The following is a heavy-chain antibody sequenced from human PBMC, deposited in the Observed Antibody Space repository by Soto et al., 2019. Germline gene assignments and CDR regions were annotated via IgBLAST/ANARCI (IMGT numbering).Heavy chain of an antibody. CDR1: GFTFSGYA. J-gene: IGHJ4*02. D-gene: IGHD2-8*02. CDR3: TKGLSWGWCSFYY. Sequence: GGSLRLSCAACGFTFSGYAMSWVRQAPGNGLEWVSAISGSGGVTYYGDSVKGRFTISRDNSKNTLYLQMTSLRSESRPLYDGTKGLSWGWCSFYYWGWGPLVSV. V-gene: IGHV3-23*01. CDR2: ISGSGGVT.